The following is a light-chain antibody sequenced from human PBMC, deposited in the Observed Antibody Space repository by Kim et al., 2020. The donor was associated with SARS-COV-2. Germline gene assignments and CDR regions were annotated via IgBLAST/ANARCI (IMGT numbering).Light chain of an antibody. CDR1: QGISNY. CDR3: QEYNTPPWT. Sequence: DIQMTQSPSSLSASVGDGVTISCRASQGISNYLAWYQQKPGQAPKLLIYAASALQFGVSSRFNGSGSGTDFTLTISDLQPEDVATYYCQEYNTPPWTFGHGTKVKIK. V-gene: IGKV1-27*01. J-gene: IGKJ1*01. CDR2: AAS.